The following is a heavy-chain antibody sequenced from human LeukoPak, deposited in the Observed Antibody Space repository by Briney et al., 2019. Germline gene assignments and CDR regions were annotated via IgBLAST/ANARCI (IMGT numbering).Heavy chain of an antibody. CDR3: AKKIGWEPVDFDY. CDR1: GFTFSSYW. CDR2: ISGSGGST. V-gene: IGHV3-23*01. Sequence: PGGSLRLACAASGFTFSSYWMHWVRQAPGKGLEWVSAISGSGGSTYYADSVKGRFTISRDNSKNTLYLQMNSLRAEDTAVYYCAKKIGWEPVDFDYWGQGTLVTVSS. J-gene: IGHJ4*02. D-gene: IGHD1-26*01.